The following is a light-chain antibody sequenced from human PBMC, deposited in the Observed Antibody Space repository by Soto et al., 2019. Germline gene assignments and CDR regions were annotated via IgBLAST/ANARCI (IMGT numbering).Light chain of an antibody. Sequence: EIVLTQSPGTLSLSPGERATLSCRASQSVSNTYLAWYQQKPGQAPRLLIYDASSRATGIPDRFSGSGSATDSTLTISRLEPEDFAVYYCQQYGRSPGLFTFGPGTRVDIK. CDR1: QSVSNTY. CDR2: DAS. CDR3: QQYGRSPGLFT. J-gene: IGKJ3*01. V-gene: IGKV3-20*01.